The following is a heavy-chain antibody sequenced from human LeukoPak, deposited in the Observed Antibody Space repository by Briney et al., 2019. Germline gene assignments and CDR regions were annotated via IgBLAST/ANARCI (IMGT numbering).Heavy chain of an antibody. CDR1: GASVSSGSYY. V-gene: IGHV4-61*03. Sequence: PSETLSLTCNVSGASVSSGSYYWSWIWQPPGKELEWIGYIYYSGSTSYNPSLKSRVTISVDTSKSHFSLKLTSVTAADTAVYYCARAPFDWFDPWGQGTLVTVSS. J-gene: IGHJ5*02. CDR2: IYYSGST. CDR3: ARAPFDWFDP. D-gene: IGHD2/OR15-2a*01.